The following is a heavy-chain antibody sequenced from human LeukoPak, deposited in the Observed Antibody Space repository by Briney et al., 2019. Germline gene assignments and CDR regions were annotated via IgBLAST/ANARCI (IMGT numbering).Heavy chain of an antibody. J-gene: IGHJ4*02. Sequence: ASVKVSCEASGYTFTGYYMHWVRQAPGQGLEWMGRINPNSGGTNYAQKFQGRVTMTRDTSTSTVYMELSSLRSEDTAVYYCTKTYYYDSSGYWVWGQGTLVTVSS. V-gene: IGHV1-2*06. CDR1: GYTFTGYY. D-gene: IGHD3-22*01. CDR2: INPNSGGT. CDR3: TKTYYYDSSGYWV.